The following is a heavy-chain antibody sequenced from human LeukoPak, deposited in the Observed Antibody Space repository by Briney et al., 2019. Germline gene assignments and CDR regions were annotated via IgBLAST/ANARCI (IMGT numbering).Heavy chain of an antibody. J-gene: IGHJ4*02. V-gene: IGHV4-39*01. D-gene: IGHD4-17*01. CDR2: ICSSGSA. Sequence: PSETLSLTCTVSGGSISNRNYHWGWIRQPPGKGLEWIGSICSSGSAYYNPSLKSRVTTSIDTSKNQFSLKLSSVTAADTAVYYCARGGPIYGDYVVGFDYWGQGTLVTVSS. CDR1: GGSISNRNYH. CDR3: ARGGPIYGDYVVGFDY.